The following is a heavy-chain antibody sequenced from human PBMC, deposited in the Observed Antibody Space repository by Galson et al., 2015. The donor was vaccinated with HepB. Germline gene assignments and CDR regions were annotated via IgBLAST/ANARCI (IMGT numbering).Heavy chain of an antibody. CDR3: ARGDLDAGELLLGASSYYYGMDV. CDR1: GFTFSSYS. D-gene: IGHD1-26*01. V-gene: IGHV3-21*01. J-gene: IGHJ6*02. CDR2: ISSSSSDI. Sequence: LRLSCAASGFTFSSYSMNWVRQAPGKGLEWVSSISSSSSDIYYADSVKGRFTISRDNAKKSLYLQMNSLRAEDTAVYYCARGDLDAGELLLGASSYYYGMDVWGQGTTVTVSS.